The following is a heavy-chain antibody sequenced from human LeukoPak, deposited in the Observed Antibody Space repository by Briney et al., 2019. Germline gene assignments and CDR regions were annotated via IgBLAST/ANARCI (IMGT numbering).Heavy chain of an antibody. CDR2: ISAYNGNT. CDR3: ARVWGYYYDSSGYSDFDY. D-gene: IGHD3-22*01. V-gene: IGHV1-18*01. CDR1: GYTFTTYG. Sequence: GASVKVSCEASGYTFTTYGITWVRQAPGQGLEWMGWISAYNGNTNYAQKFQGRVTMTIDTSTSTAYMELRSLKSDDTAVYYCARVWGYYYDSSGYSDFDYWGQGTLVTVSS. J-gene: IGHJ4*02.